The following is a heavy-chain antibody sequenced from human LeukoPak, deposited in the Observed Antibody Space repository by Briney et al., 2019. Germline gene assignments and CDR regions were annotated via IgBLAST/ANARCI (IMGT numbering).Heavy chain of an antibody. CDR1: GFTFSIYA. CDR3: AREECSSSGCYTFDH. Sequence: GGSLRLSCAASGFTFSIYAMHWVRQAPGKGLEWVAFISHDGSNIYYEDSVKGRLTISRDNSKNTLYLQMNSLRAEDTAVYYCAREECSSSGCYTFDHWGQGTLVTVSS. CDR2: ISHDGSNI. V-gene: IGHV3-30*01. J-gene: IGHJ4*02. D-gene: IGHD2-2*02.